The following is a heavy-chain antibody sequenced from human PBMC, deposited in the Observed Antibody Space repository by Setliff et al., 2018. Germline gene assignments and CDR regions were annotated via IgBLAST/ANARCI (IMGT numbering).Heavy chain of an antibody. J-gene: IGHJ4*02. CDR1: GGSISSYY. CDR2: IYYSGST. CDR3: ARRTEYYNFWSGYYDY. Sequence: SETLSLTCTVSGGSISSYYWSWIRQPPGKRLEWIVYIYYSGSTYYNPSLKSRVTISVDTSKNQFSLKLSSVTAADTAVYYCARRTEYYNFWSGYYDYWGQGTLVTVSS. D-gene: IGHD3-3*01. V-gene: IGHV4-59*12.